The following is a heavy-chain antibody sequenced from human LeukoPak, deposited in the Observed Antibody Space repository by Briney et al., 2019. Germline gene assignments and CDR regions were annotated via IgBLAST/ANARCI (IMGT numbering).Heavy chain of an antibody. CDR2: IKQDGSEK. Sequence: AGGSLRLSCAASGFTFSDHHMDWVRQAPGKGLEWVANIKQDGSEKYYVDSVKGQFTISRDNAKNSLYLQMNSLRAEDTAVYYCARAGGWYRGRAFYFDYWGQGTLVTVSS. CDR3: ARAGGWYRGRAFYFDY. V-gene: IGHV3-7*01. CDR1: GFTFSDHH. D-gene: IGHD6-19*01. J-gene: IGHJ4*02.